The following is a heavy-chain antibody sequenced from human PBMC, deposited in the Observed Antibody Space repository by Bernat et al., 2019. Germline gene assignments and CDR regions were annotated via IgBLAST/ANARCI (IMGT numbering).Heavy chain of an antibody. Sequence: QVQLQQWGAGLLKPSETLFLTCAVYGGSFSGYYWSWIRQPSGKGLEWMGEINHSGSTNYNPSLKSRVTISVDTSKDQFSLKLSSVTAADTAVYYCARGRAGPRTPIVGGPAAMSFDYWGQGTLVTVSS. CDR3: ARGRAGPRTPIVGGPAAMSFDY. J-gene: IGHJ4*02. V-gene: IGHV4-34*01. CDR1: GGSFSGYY. CDR2: INHSGST. D-gene: IGHD2-2*01.